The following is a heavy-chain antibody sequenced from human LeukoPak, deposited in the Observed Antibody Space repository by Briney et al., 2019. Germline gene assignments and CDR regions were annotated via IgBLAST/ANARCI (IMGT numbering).Heavy chain of an antibody. CDR2: ISGSGGST. V-gene: IGHV3-23*01. CDR1: GFTFSSYA. Sequence: PGGSLRLSCAASGFTFSSYAMSWVRQAPGKGLEWASAISGSGGSTYYADSVKGRFTISRDNSKNTLYLQMNSLRAEDTAVYYCAKDNSLGMSMDVWGQGTTVTVSS. J-gene: IGHJ6*02. D-gene: IGHD3-16*01. CDR3: AKDNSLGMSMDV.